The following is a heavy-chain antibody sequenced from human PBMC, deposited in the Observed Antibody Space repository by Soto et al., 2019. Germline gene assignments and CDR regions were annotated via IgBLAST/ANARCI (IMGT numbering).Heavy chain of an antibody. Sequence: GASVKVSCKASGYTFTSYGISWVRQAPGQGLEWMGWISAYNGNTNYAQKLQGRVTMTTDTSTSTAYMELRSLRSDDTAVYYCARSITIFGVVTGNWFDPWGQGTLVTAPQ. CDR2: ISAYNGNT. V-gene: IGHV1-18*01. CDR1: GYTFTSYG. J-gene: IGHJ5*02. D-gene: IGHD3-3*01. CDR3: ARSITIFGVVTGNWFDP.